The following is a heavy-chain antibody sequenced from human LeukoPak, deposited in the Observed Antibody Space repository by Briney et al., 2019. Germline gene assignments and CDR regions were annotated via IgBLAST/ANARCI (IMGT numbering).Heavy chain of an antibody. CDR3: AWGGGYCSSTSCYGSYFDY. D-gene: IGHD2-2*01. CDR1: GYTFTGYF. V-gene: IGHV1-2*02. Sequence: GASVKVSCKASGYTFTGYFMHWVRQAPGQELEWMGWINPNSGGTNYAQKFQGRVTMTRDTSISTAYMELSRLRSDDTAVYYCAWGGGYCSSTSCYGSYFDYWGQGTLVTVSS. J-gene: IGHJ4*02. CDR2: INPNSGGT.